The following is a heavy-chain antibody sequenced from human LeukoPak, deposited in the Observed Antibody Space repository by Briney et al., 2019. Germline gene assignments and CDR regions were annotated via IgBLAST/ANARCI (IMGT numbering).Heavy chain of an antibody. J-gene: IGHJ4*02. D-gene: IGHD5-12*01. Sequence: WVTLALTCAVYGGSFSGYYWSWIRQPPGKGLEWIGEINHSGITNYNPSLKSRVTISVDTTKNQFSLKLSSVTAADTAVYYCAREFSGYDFDYWGQGTLVTVSS. CDR1: GGSFSGYY. CDR2: INHSGIT. CDR3: AREFSGYDFDY. V-gene: IGHV4-34*01.